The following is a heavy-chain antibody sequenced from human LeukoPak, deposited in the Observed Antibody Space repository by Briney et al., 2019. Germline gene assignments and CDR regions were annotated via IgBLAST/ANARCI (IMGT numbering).Heavy chain of an antibody. V-gene: IGHV3-23*01. CDR2: ISGSGGST. CDR3: AKDRLVVPAAATYFDY. J-gene: IGHJ4*02. CDR1: GFTFSSYA. D-gene: IGHD2-2*01. Sequence: GASLRLSCAASGFTFSSYAMSWVRQAPGKGLEWVSAISGSGGSTYYADSVKGRFTISRDNSKNTLYLQMNSLRAEDTAVYYCAKDRLVVPAAATYFDYWGQGTLVTVSS.